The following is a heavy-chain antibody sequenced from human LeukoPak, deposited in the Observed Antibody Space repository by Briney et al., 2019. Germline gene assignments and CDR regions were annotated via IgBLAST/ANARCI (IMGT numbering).Heavy chain of an antibody. V-gene: IGHV3-23*01. CDR3: ANLSPRIAAAGSY. CDR2: ISGSGGST. J-gene: IGHJ4*02. CDR1: GFTFSSYA. D-gene: IGHD6-13*01. Sequence: AGGSLRLSCAASGFTFSSYAMSWVRQAPGKGLEWVSAISGSGGSTYYADSVKGRFTTSRDNSKNTLYLQMNSLRAEDTAVYYCANLSPRIAAAGSYWGQGTLVTVSS.